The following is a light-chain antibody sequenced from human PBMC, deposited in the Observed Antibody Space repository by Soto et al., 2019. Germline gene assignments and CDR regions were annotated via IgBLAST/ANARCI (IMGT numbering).Light chain of an antibody. CDR3: GTWDSSLSAVV. CDR1: SSNIGSNY. CDR2: ENN. V-gene: IGLV1-51*02. J-gene: IGLJ2*01. Sequence: QAVVTQPPSVSAAPGQKVTISCSGSSSNIGSNYVSWYQQLPGTAPKHLIYENNKRPSGIPDRFSGSKSGTSATLGITGLQTGDEADYYCGTWDSSLSAVVFGGGTQLTVL.